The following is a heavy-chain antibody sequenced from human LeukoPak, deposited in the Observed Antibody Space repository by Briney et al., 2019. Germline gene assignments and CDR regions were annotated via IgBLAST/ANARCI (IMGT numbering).Heavy chain of an antibody. CDR3: AEVESSYCRI. CDR1: GLTFGNYG. D-gene: IGHD3-10*01. Sequence: GGSLRLSCVASGLTFGNYGMNWVRQALGKGLEWVSSIGGGGSTTYYADSVRGRFTISRGNSKNSMYLQMSSLRAEDTAIYYCAEVESSYCRIWGQGTLVTVSS. J-gene: IGHJ4*02. CDR2: IGGGGSTT. V-gene: IGHV3-23*01.